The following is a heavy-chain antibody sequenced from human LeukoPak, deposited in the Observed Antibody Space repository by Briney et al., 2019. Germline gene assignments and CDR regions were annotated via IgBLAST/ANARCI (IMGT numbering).Heavy chain of an antibody. Sequence: GGSLRLSCAASGFSISSYSLGWVRQAPGKGLQWVSSISSRNTYIYYVDSVKGRFTISRDNAKNSLYLQMNSLKPEDTAVYYCARVAEAAAFDSWGQGTLVTVSS. CDR3: ARVAEAAAFDS. CDR2: ISSRNTYI. D-gene: IGHD6-13*01. V-gene: IGHV3-21*06. CDR1: GFSISSYS. J-gene: IGHJ4*02.